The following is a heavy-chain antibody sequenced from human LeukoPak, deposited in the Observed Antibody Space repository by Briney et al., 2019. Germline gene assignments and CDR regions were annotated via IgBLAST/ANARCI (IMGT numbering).Heavy chain of an antibody. CDR1: GGSISSYY. D-gene: IGHD3-22*01. CDR2: IYYSGST. V-gene: IGHV4-59*08. J-gene: IGHJ4*02. Sequence: SETLSLTCTVSGGSISSYYWSWIRQPPGKGLEWIGYIYYSGSTNYNPSLKSRVTISVDTSKNQFSLKLSSVTAADTAVYYCARHSDYYDSSGYFDWGQGTLVTVSS. CDR3: ARHSDYYDSSGYFD.